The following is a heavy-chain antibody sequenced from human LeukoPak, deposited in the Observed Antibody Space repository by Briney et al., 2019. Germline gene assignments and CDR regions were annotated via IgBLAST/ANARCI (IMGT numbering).Heavy chain of an antibody. CDR2: ISAYNGNT. V-gene: IGHV1-18*01. Sequence: GASVNVSCKASGYTFTIYGISWVRQAPGQGLEWMEWISAYNGNTNYAQKLQGRVTMTTDTSTSTAYMELRSLRSDDTAVYYCARDLTMIVVVPHYWGQGTLVTVSS. J-gene: IGHJ4*02. D-gene: IGHD3-22*01. CDR3: ARDLTMIVVVPHY. CDR1: GYTFTIYG.